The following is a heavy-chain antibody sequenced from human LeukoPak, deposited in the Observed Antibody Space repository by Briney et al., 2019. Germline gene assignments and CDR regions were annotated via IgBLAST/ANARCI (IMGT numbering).Heavy chain of an antibody. CDR3: ATGGYANPNFDY. V-gene: IGHV1-69*06. CDR1: GGTFYSYA. J-gene: IGHJ4*02. D-gene: IGHD5-12*01. Sequence: SVKVSCKASGGTFYSYAINWVRQAPGQGLEWMGKIIPVSGPTNYAQNFQGRVTITADMSTSTAYMELSSLTSEDTATYYCATGGYANPNFDYWGQGTLVIVSS. CDR2: IIPVSGPT.